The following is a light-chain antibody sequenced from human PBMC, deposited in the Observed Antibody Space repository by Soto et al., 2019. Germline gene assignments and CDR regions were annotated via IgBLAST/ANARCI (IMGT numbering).Light chain of an antibody. CDR2: DAS. CDR1: QSVSNY. Sequence: EIVLTQSPATLSLSPGERATLSCRASQSVSNYLTWYQQKPGQAPRLLIYDASNRATVIPARFSGSGSGTAFTLTISSLEPEDFAVYYCQQRSNWPPLTFGGGTKVEIK. V-gene: IGKV3-11*01. CDR3: QQRSNWPPLT. J-gene: IGKJ4*01.